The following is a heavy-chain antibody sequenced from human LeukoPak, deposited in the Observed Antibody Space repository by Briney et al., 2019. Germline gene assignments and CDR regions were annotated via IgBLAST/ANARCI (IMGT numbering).Heavy chain of an antibody. Sequence: PGGSLRLSCAASGFTFSSYAMSWVRQAPGKGLEWVSAISGSGGSTYYADSVKGRFTISRDNSKNTLYLQMNSLRAEDTAVYYCAKVFRRNYYDSSGTFDYWGQGTLVTVSS. D-gene: IGHD3-22*01. CDR2: ISGSGGST. CDR1: GFTFSSYA. V-gene: IGHV3-23*01. J-gene: IGHJ4*02. CDR3: AKVFRRNYYDSSGTFDY.